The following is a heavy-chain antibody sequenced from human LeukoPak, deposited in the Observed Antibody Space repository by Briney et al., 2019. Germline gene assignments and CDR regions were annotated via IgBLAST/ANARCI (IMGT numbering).Heavy chain of an antibody. CDR2: IIPIFGRP. CDR1: GDTFSSYT. D-gene: IGHD7-27*01. Sequence: ASVKVSCKASGDTFSSYTISWVRQAPGQGLEWMGRIIPIFGRPNYAQKFQGRVTIGADKFTSTAYMELSSLRSEDTAVYYCARGPHWDPHFDYWGQGTLVTVSS. CDR3: ARGPHWDPHFDY. V-gene: IGHV1-69*08. J-gene: IGHJ4*02.